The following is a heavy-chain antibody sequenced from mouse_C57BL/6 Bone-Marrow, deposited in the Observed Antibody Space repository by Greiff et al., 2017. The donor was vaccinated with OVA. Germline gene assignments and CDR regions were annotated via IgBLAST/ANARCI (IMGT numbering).Heavy chain of an antibody. D-gene: IGHD2-5*01. CDR1: GYTFTGYW. J-gene: IGHJ3*01. CDR2: ILPGSGST. CDR3: AREGNDSNYVRPAWFAY. Sequence: QVQLQQSGAELMKPGASVKLSCKATGYTFTGYWIEWVKQRPGHGLEWIGEILPGSGSTNYNEKFKGKATFTADTSSNTAYMQLSSLTTEDSAIYYCAREGNDSNYVRPAWFAYWGQGTLVTVSA. V-gene: IGHV1-9*01.